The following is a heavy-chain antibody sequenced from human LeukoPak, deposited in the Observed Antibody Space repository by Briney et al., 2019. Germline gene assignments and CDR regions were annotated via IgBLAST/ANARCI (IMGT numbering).Heavy chain of an antibody. CDR3: ARRGSGSYYNYYYYYMDV. CDR1: GGSISSYY. Sequence: SETLSLTCTVSGGSISSYYWSWVRQPPGKGLEWIGYIYYSGSTNYNPSLMSRVTISVDTSKNQFSLKLSSVTAADTAVYYCARRGSGSYYNYYYYYMDVWGKGTTVTISS. D-gene: IGHD1-26*01. V-gene: IGHV4-59*12. J-gene: IGHJ6*03. CDR2: IYYSGST.